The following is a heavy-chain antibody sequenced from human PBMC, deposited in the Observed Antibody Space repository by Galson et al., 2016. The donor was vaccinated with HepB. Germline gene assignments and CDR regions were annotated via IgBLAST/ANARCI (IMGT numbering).Heavy chain of an antibody. D-gene: IGHD3-16*01. CDR1: GRSVNEHSHH. CDR3: VYYAPGGAGSGS. Sequence: SETLSLTCTVSGRSVNEHSHHWGWVRQPPGQGLEWIGQTLYYGRNYLKPSLKSRATISMDPPKNQFSLNLTAVSAADTAVYYCVYYAPGGAGSGSWGQGTLVTVSS. CDR2: TLYYGRN. V-gene: IGHV4-61*01. J-gene: IGHJ5*02.